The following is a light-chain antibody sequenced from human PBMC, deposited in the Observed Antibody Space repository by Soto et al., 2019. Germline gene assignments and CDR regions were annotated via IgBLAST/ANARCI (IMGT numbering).Light chain of an antibody. CDR2: EGT. V-gene: IGLV2-23*01. CDR1: NNDVGNYKL. J-gene: IGLJ3*02. Sequence: QSVLTQPASVSESPGQSITISCTGTNNDVGNYKLVSWFQHHLGKAPKLIIYEGTKRPSGFSNRFSASQSGNTASLTISGLQAEDEADYYCYSYAGTSTWVFGGGTKLTVL. CDR3: YSYAGTSTWV.